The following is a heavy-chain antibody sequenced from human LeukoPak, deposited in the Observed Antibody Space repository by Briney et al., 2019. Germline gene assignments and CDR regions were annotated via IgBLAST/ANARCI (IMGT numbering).Heavy chain of an antibody. J-gene: IGHJ4*02. V-gene: IGHV3-74*01. CDR2: LSPGGTRT. CDR1: GFTLSSYW. D-gene: IGHD5-12*01. CDR3: ARDPDRGGYSFEDY. Sequence: TGGSLRLSCAASGFTLSSYWMHWVRQVPGKGPVWVSRLSPGGTRTTYADSAKGRFTIFRDSAKNTLYLQMNGLRGEDTAVYYCARDPDRGGYSFEDYWGQGTLVTVSS.